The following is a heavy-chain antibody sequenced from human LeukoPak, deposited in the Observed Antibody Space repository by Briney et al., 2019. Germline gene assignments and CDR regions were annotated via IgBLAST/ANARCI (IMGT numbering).Heavy chain of an antibody. D-gene: IGHD6-13*01. CDR2: IYSGGST. V-gene: IGHV3-53*01. J-gene: IGHJ4*02. CDR3: ARDGFSSSWGLAY. CDR1: GGSFSGYY. Sequence: ETLSLTCAVYGGSFSGYYWSWVRQAPGKGLEWVSVIYSGGSTYYADSVKGRFTISRDNSKNTLYLQMNSLRVEDTAVYYCARDGFSSSWGLAYWGQGTLVTVSS.